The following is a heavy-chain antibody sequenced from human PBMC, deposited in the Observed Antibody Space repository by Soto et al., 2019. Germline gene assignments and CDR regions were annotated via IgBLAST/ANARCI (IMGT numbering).Heavy chain of an antibody. CDR2: ISSSSSYI. J-gene: IGHJ6*02. CDR1: GFTFSSYS. CDR3: ARDLSGGATRYYYYGMDV. D-gene: IGHD1-26*01. V-gene: IGHV3-21*01. Sequence: PGGSLRLSCAAPGFTFSSYSMNWVRQAPGKGLEWVSSISSSSSYIYYADSVKGRFTISRDNAKNSLYLQMNSLRAEDTAVYYCARDLSGGATRYYYYGMDVWGQGTTVTVS.